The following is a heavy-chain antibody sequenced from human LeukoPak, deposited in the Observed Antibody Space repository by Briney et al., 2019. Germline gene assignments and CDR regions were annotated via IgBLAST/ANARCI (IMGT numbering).Heavy chain of an antibody. V-gene: IGHV3-33*01. CDR3: ARDDSATYYNLAY. D-gene: IGHD3-10*01. Sequence: GTSLRLSCAASGFILSNFGFHWVRQAPGKGLEWVAVIFYEGSRKFYADSVKGRFTISRDTSKNTLYLQLNSLRAEDTAVYYCARDDSATYYNLAYWGQGTPVTVSS. J-gene: IGHJ4*02. CDR1: GFILSNFG. CDR2: IFYEGSRK.